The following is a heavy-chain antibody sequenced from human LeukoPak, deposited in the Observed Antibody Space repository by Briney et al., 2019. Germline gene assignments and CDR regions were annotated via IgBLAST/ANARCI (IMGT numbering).Heavy chain of an antibody. Sequence: ASVKVSCKAPGYTFTGYYMHWVRQAPGQGLEWMGWINPNSGGTNYAQKFQGRVTMTRDTSISTAYMELSRLRSDDTAVYYCARAWTYQLLAPHDAFDIWGQGTMVTVSS. D-gene: IGHD2-2*01. CDR2: INPNSGGT. J-gene: IGHJ3*02. V-gene: IGHV1-2*02. CDR3: ARAWTYQLLAPHDAFDI. CDR1: GYTFTGYY.